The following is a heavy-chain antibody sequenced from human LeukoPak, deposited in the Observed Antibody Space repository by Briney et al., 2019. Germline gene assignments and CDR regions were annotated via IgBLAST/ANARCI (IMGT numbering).Heavy chain of an antibody. CDR1: GFTFSSYS. CDR3: AKEGSSSSLDY. CDR2: ISSSSSTI. Sequence: GGSLRLSCAASGFTFSSYSMNWVRQAPGKGLEWVSYISSSSSTIYYADSVKGRFTISRDNAKNSLYLQMNSLRAEDMALYYCAKEGSSSSLDYWGQGTLVTVSS. D-gene: IGHD6-6*01. J-gene: IGHJ4*02. V-gene: IGHV3-48*01.